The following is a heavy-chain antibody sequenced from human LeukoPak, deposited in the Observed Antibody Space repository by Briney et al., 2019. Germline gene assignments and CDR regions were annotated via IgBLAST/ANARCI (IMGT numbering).Heavy chain of an antibody. CDR3: ARDPYYGSNSRYYYYYGMDV. V-gene: IGHV3-7*01. CDR1: GFTFSDYW. D-gene: IGHD4-23*01. CDR2: IRQDDSEK. Sequence: GGSLRLSCSASGFTFSDYWMMWVRQAPGKGLEWVGNIRQDDSEKNYVDSVKGRFTISRDNAKNSLYLQMNSLRAEDTAVYYCARDPYYGSNSRYYYYYGMDVWGQGTTVTVSS. J-gene: IGHJ6*02.